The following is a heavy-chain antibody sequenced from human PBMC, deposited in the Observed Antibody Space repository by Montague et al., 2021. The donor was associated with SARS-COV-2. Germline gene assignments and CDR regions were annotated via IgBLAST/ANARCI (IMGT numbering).Heavy chain of an antibody. D-gene: IGHD2-2*02. Sequence: SETLSLTCSRLVSWYSGEDRKSTRLNSSHQLISYAVFCLNKNTNYNPSLKSRVTISVDTSKNQFSLKLSSVTAADTAVYYCASLTLGYCSSTSCYSDWFDPWGQGTLVTVSS. J-gene: IGHJ5*02. CDR3: ASLTLGYCSSTSCYSDWFDP. V-gene: IGHV4-34*01. CDR2: FCLNKNT. CDR1: VSWYSGED.